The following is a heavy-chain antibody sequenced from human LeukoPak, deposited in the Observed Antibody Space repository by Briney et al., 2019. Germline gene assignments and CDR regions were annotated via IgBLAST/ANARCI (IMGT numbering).Heavy chain of an antibody. D-gene: IGHD1-26*01. CDR2: ISGSGAST. V-gene: IGHV3-23*01. J-gene: IGHJ4*02. CDR3: AKDVGKWESLHFFDY. Sequence: GGSLRLSCLTSGLTLSTNAMSWVRQAPGKGLEWISGISGSGASTYYADSVKGRFTISRDDSRNTLYLQMNSLRGDDTAVYYCAKDVGKWESLHFFDYWGQGTLVTVSS. CDR1: GLTLSTNA.